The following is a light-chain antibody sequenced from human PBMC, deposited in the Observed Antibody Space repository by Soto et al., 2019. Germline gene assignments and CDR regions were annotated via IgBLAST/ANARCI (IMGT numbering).Light chain of an antibody. Sequence: TQSASTLPASVGASVTITCRASQSISNWLAWYQQKPGTAPKLLIYHASTLESGVPSRFSGSGSGTEFTLTISSLQPDDFETYDCLQHKSYPRTFGQGTKVDIK. V-gene: IGKV1-5*01. J-gene: IGKJ1*01. CDR3: LQHKSYPRT. CDR2: HAS. CDR1: QSISNW.